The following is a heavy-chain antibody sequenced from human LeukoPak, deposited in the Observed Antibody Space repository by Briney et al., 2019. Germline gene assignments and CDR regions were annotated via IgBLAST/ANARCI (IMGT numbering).Heavy chain of an antibody. CDR2: IYYSGYT. V-gene: IGHV4-59*01. CDR1: GGSMSSYY. CDR3: ARNDGYHDMLTGYRAFDI. J-gene: IGHJ3*02. D-gene: IGHD3-9*01. Sequence: TSETPSLTCTVSGGSMSSYYWSWIRQPPGKGLEWIGYIYYSGYTNYNPSLKSRVTISVDTSRNQLSLKLSSVTAADTAVYYCARNDGYHDMLTGYRAFDIWGPGTMVTVSS.